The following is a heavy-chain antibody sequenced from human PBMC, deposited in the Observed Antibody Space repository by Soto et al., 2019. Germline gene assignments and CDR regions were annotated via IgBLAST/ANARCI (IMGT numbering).Heavy chain of an antibody. CDR3: AKEITQIAGTWYFDL. J-gene: IGHJ2*01. CDR2: ISYTGGTQ. Sequence: QVQLVESGGGVVQPGRSLRLSCAASGFIFNKYGMHWVRQAPGKGLEWVAVISYTGGTQYYADPAKGRFTISRDNAKDTLYLQLNSLRTDDTAVYYCAKEITQIAGTWYFDLWGRGTLVTVSS. V-gene: IGHV3-30*18. D-gene: IGHD2-21*01. CDR1: GFIFNKYG.